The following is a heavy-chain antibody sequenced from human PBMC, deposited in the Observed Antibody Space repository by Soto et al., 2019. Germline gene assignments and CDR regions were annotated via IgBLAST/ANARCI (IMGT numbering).Heavy chain of an antibody. V-gene: IGHV5-51*01. J-gene: IGHJ6*02. CDR1: GYSFTNYW. CDR2: IYPGDSDT. D-gene: IGHD2-15*01. CDR3: AKGKLPNYYYYGMDV. Sequence: ESLKISCKGSGYSFTNYWIGWVRQMPGKGLDWLGIIYPGDSDTRYSPSFQGQVTISADMSISTAYLQWTSLKASDTAMYYCAKGKLPNYYYYGMDVWGQGTTVTVSS.